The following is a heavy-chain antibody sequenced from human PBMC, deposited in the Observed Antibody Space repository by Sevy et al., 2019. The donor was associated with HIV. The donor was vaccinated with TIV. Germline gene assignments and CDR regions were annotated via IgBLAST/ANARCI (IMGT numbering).Heavy chain of an antibody. CDR3: AREPYFFDKSGYYWYY. V-gene: IGHV4-61*01. CDR2: LYHTGST. CDR1: GVSVSSDTYY. D-gene: IGHD3-22*01. Sequence: SETLSLTCAVSGVSVSSDTYYWSWIRQPPGKGLEWIGYLYHTGSTNYSPSFKSRVTISVDTSKNQFSLRLFSVAAADTAVYYCAREPYFFDKSGYYWYYWGQGALVTVSS. J-gene: IGHJ4*02.